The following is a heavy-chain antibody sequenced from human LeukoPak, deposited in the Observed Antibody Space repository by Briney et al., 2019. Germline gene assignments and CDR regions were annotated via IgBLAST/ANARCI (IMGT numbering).Heavy chain of an antibody. D-gene: IGHD4-23*01. V-gene: IGHV4-30-4*01. CDR1: GGSFSSGDYY. J-gene: IGHJ4*02. CDR2: MYYSGST. Sequence: PSQTLSLTCTVSGGSFSSGDYYWSWIRQPPGKGLEWIGYMYYSGSTYYNPSLKSRVTISVDTSKNQFSLKLSSVTAADTAVYYCARPRSKNYGGNSLFFYFDYWGRGTLVTVSS. CDR3: ARPRSKNYGGNSLFFYFDY.